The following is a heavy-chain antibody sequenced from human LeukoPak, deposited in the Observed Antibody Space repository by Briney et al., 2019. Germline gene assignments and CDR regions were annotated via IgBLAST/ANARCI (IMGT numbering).Heavy chain of an antibody. V-gene: IGHV3-11*04. CDR2: ISSGGRTM. CDR3: VREGSGSTHYMDV. Sequence: GGSLRLSCAASGFTFSDYYMTWIRQAPGKGLEWISYISSGGRTMYYTDSVKGRFTISRDNAKNSLFLQMDSLRVEDTAVYYCVREGSGSTHYMDVWGKGTTVTVSS. CDR1: GFTFSDYY. D-gene: IGHD3-10*01. J-gene: IGHJ6*03.